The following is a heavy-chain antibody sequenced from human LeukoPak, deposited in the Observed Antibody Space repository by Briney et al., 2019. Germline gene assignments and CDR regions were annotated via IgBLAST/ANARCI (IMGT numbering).Heavy chain of an antibody. D-gene: IGHD5-12*01. CDR2: IYYSGRS. CDR3: ARRAYSGYDFDY. J-gene: IGHJ4*02. CDR1: GGSISSYY. Sequence: SETLSLTCTVSGGSISSYYWSWIRQPPGKGLEWIGCIYYSGRSNYNPSLKNRVTISVDTSNNHFSLKLSSVTAADTAVYYCARRAYSGYDFDYWRQGTLVTVPS. V-gene: IGHV4-59*08.